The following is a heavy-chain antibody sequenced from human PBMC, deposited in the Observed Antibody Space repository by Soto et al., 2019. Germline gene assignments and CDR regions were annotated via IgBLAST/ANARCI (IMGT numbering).Heavy chain of an antibody. J-gene: IGHJ5*02. D-gene: IGHD2-15*01. CDR2: IYYSGSP. CDR1: GGSISSGDYY. Sequence: QVQLQESGPGLVKPSQTLSLTCTVSGGSISSGDYYWSWIRQPPGKGLEWIGYIYYSGSPYYNPSLESRVTISVDTSKNQCSLKLSSVTAADTAVYYCARVGYCSGGSCYSGSNWFDPWGQGTLVTVSS. V-gene: IGHV4-30-4*01. CDR3: ARVGYCSGGSCYSGSNWFDP.